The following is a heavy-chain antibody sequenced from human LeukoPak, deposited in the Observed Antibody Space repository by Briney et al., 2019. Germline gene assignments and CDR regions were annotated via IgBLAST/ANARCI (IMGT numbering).Heavy chain of an antibody. V-gene: IGHV3-11*01. J-gene: IGHJ4*02. CDR2: ISSSGSTI. Sequence: GGSQRLPCAASGFTFSDYYMSWIRQAPGKGLEWVSYISSSGSTIYYADSVKGRFTISRDNAKNSLYLQMNSLRAEDTAVYYCARYMITFGGVIVSLGYWGQGTLVTVSS. CDR3: ARYMITFGGVIVSLGY. CDR1: GFTFSDYY. D-gene: IGHD3-16*02.